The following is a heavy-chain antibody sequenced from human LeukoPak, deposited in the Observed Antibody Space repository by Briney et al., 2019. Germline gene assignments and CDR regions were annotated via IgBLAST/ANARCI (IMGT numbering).Heavy chain of an antibody. Sequence: APVKVSCKASGYTFTSYGTSWVRQAPGQGLECMGWISAYNGNTNYAQKLQGRVTMTTDTSTSKAYIELRGLRSDDTGVYCCARASPGIAARGWFDPWGQGTLVTVSS. D-gene: IGHD6-13*01. J-gene: IGHJ5*02. CDR1: GYTFTSYG. CDR3: ARASPGIAARGWFDP. CDR2: ISAYNGNT. V-gene: IGHV1-18*01.